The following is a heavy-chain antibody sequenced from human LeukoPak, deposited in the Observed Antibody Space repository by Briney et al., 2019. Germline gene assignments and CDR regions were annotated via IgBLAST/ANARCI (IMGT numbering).Heavy chain of an antibody. CDR3: ARRSSGYDLGY. D-gene: IGHD3-22*01. V-gene: IGHV3-11*06. J-gene: IGHJ4*02. CDR2: ISYSSGYT. Sequence: PGGSLRLSCAASGFTFSDYYMSWIRQAPGKGLEWVSYISYSSGYTNYADSVKGRFTISRDNAKNSLYLQMNSLRAEDTAVYYCARRSSGYDLGYWGQGTLVTVSS. CDR1: GFTFSDYY.